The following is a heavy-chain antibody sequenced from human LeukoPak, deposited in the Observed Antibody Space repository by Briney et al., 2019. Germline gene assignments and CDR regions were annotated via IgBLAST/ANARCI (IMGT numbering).Heavy chain of an antibody. CDR2: IKQDGSEK. Sequence: GGSLRLSCAASGFTFSSYWMSWVRQAPGKGLEWVANIKQDGSEKYYVDSVKGRFTISRDNAKNSLYLQMNSLRAEDTAVYYCARIWGVRRAPMDVWGKGTTVTVSS. CDR3: ARIWGVRRAPMDV. D-gene: IGHD3-10*01. J-gene: IGHJ6*03. V-gene: IGHV3-7*01. CDR1: GFTFSSYW.